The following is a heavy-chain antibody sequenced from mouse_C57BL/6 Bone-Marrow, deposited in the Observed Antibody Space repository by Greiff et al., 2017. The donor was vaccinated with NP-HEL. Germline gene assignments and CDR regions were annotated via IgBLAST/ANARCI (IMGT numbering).Heavy chain of an antibody. J-gene: IGHJ4*01. CDR2: INPNNGGT. D-gene: IGHD3-2*02. CDR3: ARRGSGYVGYAMDY. Sequence: VHVKQSGPELVKPGASVKIPCKASGYTFTDYNMDWVKQSHGKSLEWIGDINPNNGGTIYNQKFKGKATLTVDKSSSTAYMELRSLTSEDTAVYYCARRGSGYVGYAMDYWGQGTSVTVSS. V-gene: IGHV1-18*01. CDR1: GYTFTDYN.